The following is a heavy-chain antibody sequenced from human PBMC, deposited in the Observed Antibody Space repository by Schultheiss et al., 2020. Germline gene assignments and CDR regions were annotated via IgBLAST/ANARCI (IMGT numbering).Heavy chain of an antibody. CDR1: GFTFSSYW. V-gene: IGHV3-20*04. CDR2: INWNGGST. Sequence: GGSLRLSCAASGFTFSSYWMHWVRQAPGKGLEWVSGINWNGGSTGYADSVKGRFTISRDNAKNSLYLQMNSLRAEDTAVYYCAKDLEISSWYPADYWGQGTLVTVSS. J-gene: IGHJ4*02. CDR3: AKDLEISSWYPADY. D-gene: IGHD6-13*01.